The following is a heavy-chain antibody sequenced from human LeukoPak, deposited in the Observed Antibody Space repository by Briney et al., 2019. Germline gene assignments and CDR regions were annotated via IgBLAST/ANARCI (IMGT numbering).Heavy chain of an antibody. Sequence: PGGSLRLSCAASGFTLSSYAMSWVRQAPRKGLEWVSAISGSGGSTYYADSVKGRFTISRDNSKNTLYLQMNSLRAEDTAVYYCAKDLGIDYVWGSYRPDYWGQGTLVTVSS. V-gene: IGHV3-23*01. CDR2: ISGSGGST. D-gene: IGHD3-16*02. J-gene: IGHJ4*02. CDR1: GFTLSSYA. CDR3: AKDLGIDYVWGSYRPDY.